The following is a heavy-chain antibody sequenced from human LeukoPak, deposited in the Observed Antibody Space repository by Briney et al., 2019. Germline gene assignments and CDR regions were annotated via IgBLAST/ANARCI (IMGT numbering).Heavy chain of an antibody. CDR1: GGSISSYY. D-gene: IGHD3-22*01. J-gene: IGHJ5*02. V-gene: IGHV4-59*01. CDR2: IYYSGST. CDR3: ARDRKRFYYDT. Sequence: PSQTLSLTCTVSGGSISSYYWSWIRQPPGEGLEWIGYIYYSGSTNYNPSLKSRVTISVDTSKNQCSLKLNSVTAAATAVYYCARDRKRFYYDTWGQGTLVTVSS.